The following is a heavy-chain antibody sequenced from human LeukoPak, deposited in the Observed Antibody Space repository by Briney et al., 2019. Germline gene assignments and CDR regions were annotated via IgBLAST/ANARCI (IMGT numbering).Heavy chain of an antibody. CDR3: AELGITMIGGV. D-gene: IGHD3-10*02. CDR1: GFTFSSYS. J-gene: IGHJ6*04. CDR2: ISSSGSTI. Sequence: GGSLRLSCAASGFTFSSYSMNWVRQAPGKGLEWVSYISSSGSTIYYADSVKGRFTISRDNAKNSLYLQVNSLRAEDTAVYYCAELGITMIGGVWGKGTTVTISS. V-gene: IGHV3-48*04.